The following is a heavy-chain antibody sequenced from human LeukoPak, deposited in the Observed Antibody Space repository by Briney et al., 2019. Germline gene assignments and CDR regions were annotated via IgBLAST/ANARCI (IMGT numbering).Heavy chain of an antibody. V-gene: IGHV3-7*01. Sequence: GGSLRLSCAASGFTFSYYWMRWVRQAPGKGLEWVANIKEDGSEKYYVDSVGGRFTVSIDNAKNSLYLQMSSLRAEDTAVYYCVSTTGPWGQGTLVTVSS. CDR1: GFTFSYYW. CDR3: VSTTGP. CDR2: IKEDGSEK. D-gene: IGHD1-7*01. J-gene: IGHJ5*02.